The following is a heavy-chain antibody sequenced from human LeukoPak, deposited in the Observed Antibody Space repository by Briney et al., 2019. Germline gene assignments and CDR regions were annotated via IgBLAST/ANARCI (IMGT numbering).Heavy chain of an antibody. Sequence: SETLSLTCTVSGGSISSYYWSWIRQHPGKGLEWIGYIYYTGSTNYNPSLKSRVTISVDTSKNQFSLKLSSVTAADTAVYYCARGNSGSYYGFDYWGQGTLVTVSS. CDR3: ARGNSGSYYGFDY. J-gene: IGHJ4*02. D-gene: IGHD1-26*01. CDR1: GGSISSYY. CDR2: IYYTGST. V-gene: IGHV4-59*01.